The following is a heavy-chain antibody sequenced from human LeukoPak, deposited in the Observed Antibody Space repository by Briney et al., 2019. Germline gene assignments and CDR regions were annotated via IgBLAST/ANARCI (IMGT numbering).Heavy chain of an antibody. V-gene: IGHV3-48*03. D-gene: IGHD6-19*01. CDR3: ARSWLAVAGPEY. Sequence: GGSLRLSCAVSGFTFSDYEMDWVRQVPGKGLEWVSYISASGDTIYYADSVSGRFTISRDNAKNSLFLQMNSLRAEDTAVYYCARSWLAVAGPEYWGQGALVTVSS. J-gene: IGHJ4*02. CDR1: GFTFSDYE. CDR2: ISASGDTI.